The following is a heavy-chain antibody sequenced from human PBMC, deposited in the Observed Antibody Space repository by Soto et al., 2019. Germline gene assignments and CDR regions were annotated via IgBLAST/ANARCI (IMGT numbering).Heavy chain of an antibody. D-gene: IGHD4-17*01. CDR2: IYYSGST. Sequence: PSETLSLTCTVSGGSISSYYWSWIRQPPGKGLEWIGYIYYSGSTNYNPSLKSRVTISVDTSKNQFSLKLSSVTAADTAVYYCARVRTTGTASGRYYYYYMDGWGKGTTVTVSS. CDR3: ARVRTTGTASGRYYYYYMDG. CDR1: GGSISSYY. V-gene: IGHV4-59*01. J-gene: IGHJ6*03.